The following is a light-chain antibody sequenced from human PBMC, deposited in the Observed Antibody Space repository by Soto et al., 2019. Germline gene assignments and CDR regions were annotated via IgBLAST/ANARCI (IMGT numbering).Light chain of an antibody. V-gene: IGKV3-15*01. CDR1: QSVSSN. CDR3: HQYNNWPPWT. Sequence: EIAMTQSPATLSVSPWERATLSCRASQSVSSNLAWYQQKPGQAPRLLLYGASTRATGVPARFSGSGSGTEFTLTISSLQTEDFAVYYCHQYNNWPPWTFGQGTKVDIK. CDR2: GAS. J-gene: IGKJ1*01.